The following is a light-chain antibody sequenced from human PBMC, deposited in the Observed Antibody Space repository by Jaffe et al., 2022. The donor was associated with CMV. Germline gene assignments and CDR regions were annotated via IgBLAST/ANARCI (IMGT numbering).Light chain of an antibody. V-gene: IGLV1-51*02. CDR2: END. J-gene: IGLJ3*02. CDR1: SSNIGDKY. CDR3: GTWDSSLSAGV. Sequence: QSVLTQPPSVSAAPGQKVTFSCSGSSSNIGDKYVSWYQQLPGTAPKLLIYENDKRPSGIPDRFSGSKSGTSATLGITGLQTGDEADYYCGTWDSSLSAGVFGGGTKLTVL.